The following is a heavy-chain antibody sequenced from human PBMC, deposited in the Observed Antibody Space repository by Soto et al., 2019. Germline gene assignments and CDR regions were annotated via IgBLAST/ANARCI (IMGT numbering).Heavy chain of an antibody. V-gene: IGHV1-18*01. D-gene: IGHD3-10*01. CDR2: ISAYNGDT. J-gene: IGHJ6*02. Sequence: ASVKVSCKASGYTFTSYGISWVRQAPGQGLEWMGWISAYNGDTKYARNLQGRVTMTTDTSTNTAYMEVRSLRSDDTAVYYCARDGLYRINMVQGLIRTEDYFSGMDVWGQGTTVTVSS. CDR1: GYTFTSYG. CDR3: ARDGLYRINMVQGLIRTEDYFSGMDV.